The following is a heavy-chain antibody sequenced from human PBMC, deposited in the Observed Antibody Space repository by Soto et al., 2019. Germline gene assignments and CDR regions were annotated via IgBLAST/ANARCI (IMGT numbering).Heavy chain of an antibody. Sequence: QVQLVQSGTEVKKPGSSVKVSCQASGDNFNNYAINWVRQAPGQGVEWMGGLVPIFLTANYAQKFQGRVTITADRSTSTAYMELSSLISEDTAVYDCTRGLGYLASWGQGTLVTVSS. CDR1: GDNFNNYA. V-gene: IGHV1-69*06. D-gene: IGHD7-27*01. CDR3: TRGLGYLAS. CDR2: LVPIFLTA. J-gene: IGHJ4*02.